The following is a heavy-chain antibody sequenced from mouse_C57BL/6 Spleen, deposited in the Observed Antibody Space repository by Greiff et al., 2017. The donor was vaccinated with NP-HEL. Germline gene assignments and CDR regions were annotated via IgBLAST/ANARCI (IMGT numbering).Heavy chain of an antibody. Sequence: QVQLKQPGAERGRPGTSVKLSCKASGYTFTSYWMHWVKQRPGQGLEWIGVSDPSDSYTNYNQKFKGKATLTVDTSSSTAYMQLSSLTSEDSAVYYCARRDYEGFDYWGQGTTLTVSS. CDR2: SDPSDSYT. CDR3: ARRDYEGFDY. CDR1: GYTFTSYW. J-gene: IGHJ2*01. D-gene: IGHD1-1*01. V-gene: IGHV1-59*01.